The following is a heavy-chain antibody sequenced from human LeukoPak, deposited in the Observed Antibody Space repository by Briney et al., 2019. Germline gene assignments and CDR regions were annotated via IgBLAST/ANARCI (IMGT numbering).Heavy chain of an antibody. Sequence: GGSLRLSCAASGFTFSSYAMSWVRQAPGKGLEWVSAISGSGGSTYYADSVKGRFTISRDNSKNTLYLQMNSLRAEDTAVYYCAKAYRFLEWLLPLQAYGMDVWGQGTTVTVSS. D-gene: IGHD3-3*01. CDR3: AKAYRFLEWLLPLQAYGMDV. J-gene: IGHJ6*02. CDR1: GFTFSSYA. CDR2: ISGSGGST. V-gene: IGHV3-23*01.